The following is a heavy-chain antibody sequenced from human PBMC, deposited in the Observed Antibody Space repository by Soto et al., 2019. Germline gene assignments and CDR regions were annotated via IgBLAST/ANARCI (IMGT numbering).Heavy chain of an antibody. Sequence: SETLSRTCSVSGGSVSSQTHFWSWIRQAPGKGLEWIGYVYYSGITNSHPSLKSLVTISADTSQNQIFLSLTSVTAADAAVYYCAREDMSETYYFKSWGQGTLVNVSS. CDR1: GGSVSSQTHF. V-gene: IGHV4-61*01. CDR3: AREDMSETYYFKS. CDR2: VYYSGIT. D-gene: IGHD2-15*01. J-gene: IGHJ4*02.